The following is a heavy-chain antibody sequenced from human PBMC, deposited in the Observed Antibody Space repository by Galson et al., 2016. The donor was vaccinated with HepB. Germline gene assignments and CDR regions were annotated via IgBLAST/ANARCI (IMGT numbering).Heavy chain of an antibody. J-gene: IGHJ4*02. Sequence: YTFTDYYIQWVRQAPGQGLEWMGSINPYSGDTDYAQKFRGRVTITKGTSINTAYMELSRLSSGDTAVYYCAREITLRTGAFDHWGQGTLVTVSS. CDR3: AREITLRTGAFDH. CDR1: YTFTDYY. CDR2: INPYSGDT. V-gene: IGHV1-2*02. D-gene: IGHD2/OR15-2a*01.